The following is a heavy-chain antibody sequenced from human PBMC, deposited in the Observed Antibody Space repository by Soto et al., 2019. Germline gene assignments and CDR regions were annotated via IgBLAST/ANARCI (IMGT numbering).Heavy chain of an antibody. CDR2: INPNGGST. J-gene: IGHJ4*02. V-gene: IGHV1-46*01. D-gene: IGHD6-13*01. Sequence: ASVKVSCKAFGYIFTSYYMHWVRQAPGQGLEWMGIINPNGGSTTYAQKFQGRVTMTRDTSTSTGYMELSSLRSEDTAVYYCAREVARLIAAAGRRLNYWGEETLVSVSS. CDR3: AREVARLIAAAGRRLNY. CDR1: GYIFTSYY.